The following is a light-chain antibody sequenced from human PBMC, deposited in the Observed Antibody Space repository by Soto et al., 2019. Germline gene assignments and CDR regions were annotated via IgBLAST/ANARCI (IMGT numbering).Light chain of an antibody. V-gene: IGKV3-20*01. CDR1: QSVSSGY. Sequence: EIVLTQSPGTLSLSPGERATLSCRASQSVSSGYLAWYQQKPGQAPRLLIYGASSRATGIQDRFSGSGSGTDFTLTIRRLEPEDYAVYYCQQYGHSLWTFGQGTKVDIK. CDR3: QQYGHSLWT. J-gene: IGKJ1*01. CDR2: GAS.